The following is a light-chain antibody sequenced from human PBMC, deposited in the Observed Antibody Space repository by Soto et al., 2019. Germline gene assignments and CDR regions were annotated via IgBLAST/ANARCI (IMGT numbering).Light chain of an antibody. CDR1: SSDVGAYNY. Sequence: QSALTQPPSASGSPGRSVPISCTGTSSDVGAYNYVSWYQQHPGKAPKLMIYEVSKRPSGVPDRFSGSKSGNTASLTVSGLQAEDEADYYCSSYAGSNNVVFGGGTKLTVL. V-gene: IGLV2-8*01. J-gene: IGLJ2*01. CDR3: SSYAGSNNVV. CDR2: EVS.